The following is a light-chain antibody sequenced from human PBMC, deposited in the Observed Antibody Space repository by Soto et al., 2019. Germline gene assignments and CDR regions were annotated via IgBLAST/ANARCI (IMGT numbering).Light chain of an antibody. CDR1: QSVSSNY. CDR3: QRYGSSPLIT. J-gene: IGKJ5*01. CDR2: GTS. V-gene: IGKV3-20*01. Sequence: EIVLTQSPGTLSLSPGERGALSCRASQSVSSNYLAWYQQKPGQAPRLLIYGTSSRATGIPDRFSGSGSGTDFTLTISRLEPEDFAVYFCQRYGSSPLITFGQGTRLEIK.